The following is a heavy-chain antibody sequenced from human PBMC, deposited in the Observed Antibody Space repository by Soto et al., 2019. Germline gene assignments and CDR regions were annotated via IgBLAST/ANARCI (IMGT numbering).Heavy chain of an antibody. CDR1: GGSISSGGYY. D-gene: IGHD2-2*01. CDR2: IYYSGST. J-gene: IGHJ3*02. Sequence: QVQLQESGPGLVKPSQTLSLTCTVSGGSISSGGYYWSWIRQHPGKGLEWIGSIYYSGSTYYNPSLMSRVTTSVDTSKNQFSLKLSSVTAADTAVYYCARERRGLLVPADFSSYAFDIWGQGTMVTVSS. CDR3: ARERRGLLVPADFSSYAFDI. V-gene: IGHV4-31*03.